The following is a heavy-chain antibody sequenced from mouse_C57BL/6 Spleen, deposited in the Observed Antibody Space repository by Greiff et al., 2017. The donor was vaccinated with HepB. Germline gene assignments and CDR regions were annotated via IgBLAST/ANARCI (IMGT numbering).Heavy chain of an antibody. CDR2: IYPRDGST. V-gene: IGHV1-78*01. Sequence: VQLQQSDAELVKPGASVKISCKVSGYTFTDHTIHWMKQRPEQGLEWIGYIYPRDGSTKYNEKFKGKATLTADKSSSTAYMQLNSLTSEDSAVYFCARWKINYYYGSSYESESFDYWGQGTTLTVSS. CDR1: GYTFTDHT. D-gene: IGHD1-1*01. J-gene: IGHJ2*01. CDR3: ARWKINYYYGSSYESESFDY.